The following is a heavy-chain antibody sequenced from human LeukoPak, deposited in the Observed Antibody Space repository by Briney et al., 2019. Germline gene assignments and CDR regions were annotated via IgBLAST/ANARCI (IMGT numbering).Heavy chain of an antibody. CDR2: INHSGST. V-gene: IGHV4-34*01. CDR3: ARGLIELWGVAARQLRNRFDP. D-gene: IGHD6-6*01. J-gene: IGHJ5*02. CDR1: GGSFSGYY. Sequence: SETLSLTCAAYGGSFSGYYWSWIRQPPGKGLEWIGAINHSGSTNYNPSLKSRVTISVDTSKNQFSLKLSSVTAADTAVYYCARGLIELWGVAARQLRNRFDPWGQGTLVTVSS.